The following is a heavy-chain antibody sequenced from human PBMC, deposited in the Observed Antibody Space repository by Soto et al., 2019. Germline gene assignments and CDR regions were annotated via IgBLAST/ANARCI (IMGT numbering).Heavy chain of an antibody. V-gene: IGHV4-4*02. D-gene: IGHD2-8*01. CDR3: ARDLNGVCYLDY. Sequence: SETLSLTCTVSGASSSINTWWSWVRQPPGKGLEWIGQMPHGGRSNYNPSLTSRVTISGDKSKNQLFLKLSSVTAADTAVYYCARDLNGVCYLDYWGQGTLVTVSS. CDR1: GASSSINTW. J-gene: IGHJ4*02. CDR2: MPHGGRS.